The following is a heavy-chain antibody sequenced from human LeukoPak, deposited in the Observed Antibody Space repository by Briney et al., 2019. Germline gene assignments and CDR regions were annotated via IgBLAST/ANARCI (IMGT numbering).Heavy chain of an antibody. CDR1: EFTFTTYS. Sequence: GGSLRLSCAASEFTFTTYSMNWVRHPPGKGLEWVSIIGSSGGGIHYADSVKGRFTISRDNSKNALYLQMNSLRVEDTAVYYCAIDPNWGTHSWGQGVLVTVSS. CDR3: AIDPNWGTHS. CDR2: IGSSGGGI. J-gene: IGHJ4*02. D-gene: IGHD7-27*01. V-gene: IGHV3-23*01.